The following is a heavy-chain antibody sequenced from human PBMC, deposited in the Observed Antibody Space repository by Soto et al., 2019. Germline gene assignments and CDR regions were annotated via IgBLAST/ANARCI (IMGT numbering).Heavy chain of an antibody. CDR3: AKAPKGNYYYGVDV. Sequence: GGSLRLSCAASGFTFSSYAMSWVRQAPGKGPEWVSGISASGGNTYYPDSVKGRFTISRDNSKKTLYLQMNSLRAEDTAVYYCAKAPKGNYYYGVDVWGQGTSVTVSS. CDR2: ISASGGNT. J-gene: IGHJ6*02. V-gene: IGHV3-23*01. CDR1: GFTFSSYA. D-gene: IGHD6-13*01.